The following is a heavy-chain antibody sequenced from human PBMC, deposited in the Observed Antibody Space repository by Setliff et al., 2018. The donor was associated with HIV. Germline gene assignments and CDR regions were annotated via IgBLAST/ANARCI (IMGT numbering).Heavy chain of an antibody. CDR2: MNPSSGNT. CDR1: GYTFTSYD. J-gene: IGHJ4*02. CDR3: ASVVAVAGTAIGY. V-gene: IGHV1-8*02. D-gene: IGHD6-19*01. Sequence: ASVKVSCKASGYTFTSYDINWVRQATGQGLEWMGWMNPSSGNTGYAQKFQGRVTMTRNTSISTAYMELSSLRSEDTAVYYCASVVAVAGTAIGYWGQGTLVTVSS.